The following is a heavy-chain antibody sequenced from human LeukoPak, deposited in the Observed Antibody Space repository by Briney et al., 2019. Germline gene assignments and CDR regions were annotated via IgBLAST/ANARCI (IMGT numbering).Heavy chain of an antibody. CDR1: GFTFGDYA. CDR2: IRSKAYGGTT. Sequence: PGRSLRLSCTASGFTFGDYAMSWVRQAPGKGLEWLGFIRSKAYGGTTECAASVKGRFTISRDDSKSIAYLQMNSLKTEDTAVYYCTRGQNLLWFGEPSNGYYYCGMDVWGQGTTVTVSS. D-gene: IGHD3-10*01. J-gene: IGHJ6*02. V-gene: IGHV3-49*04. CDR3: TRGQNLLWFGEPSNGYYYCGMDV.